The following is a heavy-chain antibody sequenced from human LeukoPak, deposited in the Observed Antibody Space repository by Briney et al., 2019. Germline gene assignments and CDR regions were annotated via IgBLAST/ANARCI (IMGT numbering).Heavy chain of an antibody. Sequence: GGSLRLSCAASGFSFSTYTMNWVRQAPGKGLEWVAVAYHDEWPGDSKYYVDSVKGRFTVSRDNSKNTLYLQMSSLRAEDTAVYYCATGSGYYYDHWGQGTLVTVSS. D-gene: IGHD3-22*01. CDR2: AYHDEWPGDSK. CDR1: GFSFSTYT. CDR3: ATGSGYYYDH. V-gene: IGHV3-33*03. J-gene: IGHJ4*02.